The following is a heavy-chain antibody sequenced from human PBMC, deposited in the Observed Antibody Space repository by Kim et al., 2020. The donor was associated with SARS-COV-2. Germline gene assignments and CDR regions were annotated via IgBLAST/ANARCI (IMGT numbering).Heavy chain of an antibody. CDR1: GFTFSSYA. Sequence: GGSLRLSCAASGFTFSSYAMSWVRQAPGKGLEWVSAISGSGGSTYYADSVKGRFTISRDNSKNTLYLQMNSLRAEDTAVYYCAKYRIMELRYFDWLSYYFDYWGQGTLVTVSS. CDR3: AKYRIMELRYFDWLSYYFDY. CDR2: ISGSGGST. D-gene: IGHD3-9*01. V-gene: IGHV3-23*01. J-gene: IGHJ4*02.